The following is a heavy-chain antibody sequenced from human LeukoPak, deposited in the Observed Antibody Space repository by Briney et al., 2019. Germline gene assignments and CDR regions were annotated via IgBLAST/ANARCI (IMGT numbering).Heavy chain of an antibody. CDR3: ARSSGCERCAIDY. J-gene: IGHJ4*02. V-gene: IGHV4-59*02. Sequence: PSETLSLTCTVSGGSVSSYYWNWLRQPPAKGLEWIGYIYYSGRTNYNPSLKSRVTISVDTSKNQFSLKLSSVTAADTAVYYCARSSGCERCAIDYWGQGTLVTVSS. D-gene: IGHD3-10*01. CDR1: GGSVSSYY. CDR2: IYYSGRT.